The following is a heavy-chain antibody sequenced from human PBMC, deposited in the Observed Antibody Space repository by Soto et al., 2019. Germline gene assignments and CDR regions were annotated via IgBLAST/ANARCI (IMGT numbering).Heavy chain of an antibody. CDR3: AADLRYCGGDCYPGRYGMDV. V-gene: IGHV1-58*01. J-gene: IGHJ6*02. CDR1: GFTFTSSA. Sequence: ASVKVSCKASGFTFTSSAVQWVRQARGQRLEWIGWIVVGSGNTNYAQKFQERVTITRDMSTSTAYMELSSLRSEDTAVYYCAADLRYCGGDCYPGRYGMDVWG. CDR2: IVVGSGNT. D-gene: IGHD2-21*02.